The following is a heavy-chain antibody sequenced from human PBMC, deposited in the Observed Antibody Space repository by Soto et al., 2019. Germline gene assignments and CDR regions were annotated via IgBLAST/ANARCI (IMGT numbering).Heavy chain of an antibody. CDR3: AREWAYYGSGTQRRGYYYYYGMDV. D-gene: IGHD3-10*01. J-gene: IGHJ6*02. V-gene: IGHV1-69*04. CDR1: GGTFSSYT. Sequence: GASVKVSCKASGGTFSSYTISWVRQAPGQGLEWMGRIIPILGIANYAQKFQGRVTITADKSTSTAYMELSSLRSEDTAVYYCAREWAYYGSGTQRRGYYYYYGMDVWGQGTTVTVSS. CDR2: IIPILGIA.